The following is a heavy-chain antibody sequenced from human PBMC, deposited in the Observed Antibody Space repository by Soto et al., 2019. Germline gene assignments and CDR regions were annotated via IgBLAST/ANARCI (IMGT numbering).Heavy chain of an antibody. CDR1: GFTFSSYA. CDR2: ISGSGGST. D-gene: IGHD2-15*01. Sequence: PGGSLRLSCAASGFTFSSYAMSWVRQAPGKGLERVSAISGSGGSTYYADSVKGRFTISRDNSKNTLYLKMNSLRAEDTTVYYCVRDDVLCDGGRCYGIPLDVWGKGTTVTVSS. V-gene: IGHV3-23*01. CDR3: VRDDVLCDGGRCYGIPLDV. J-gene: IGHJ6*04.